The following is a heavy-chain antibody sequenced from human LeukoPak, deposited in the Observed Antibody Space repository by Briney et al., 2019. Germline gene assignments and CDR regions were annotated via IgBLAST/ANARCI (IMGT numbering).Heavy chain of an antibody. D-gene: IGHD3-22*01. J-gene: IGHJ4*02. V-gene: IGHV4-39*01. Sequence: PSETLSLTCTVSGGSISSSSYSWGWIRQPPGKGLEWIGSIYYSGSTYYNPSLKSRVTISVDTSKNQFSLKLSSVTAADTAVYYCARRRVKYYYDYYFDYWGQGTLVTVSS. CDR3: ARRRVKYYYDYYFDY. CDR2: IYYSGST. CDR1: GGSISSSSYS.